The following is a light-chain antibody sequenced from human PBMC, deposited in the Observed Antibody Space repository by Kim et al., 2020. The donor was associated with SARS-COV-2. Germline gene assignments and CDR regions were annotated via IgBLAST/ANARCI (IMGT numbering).Light chain of an antibody. J-gene: IGLJ2*01. CDR3: SSYTSSSIVV. V-gene: IGLV2-14*01. CDR1: SSDVGGYNY. Sequence: QSALTQRASVSGSPGQSITISCTGTSSDVGGYNYVSWYQQHPGKAPKLMIYDVSKRPSGVSNRFSGSKSGNTASLTISGLQAEDEADYYCSSYTSSSIVVFGGGTKLTVL. CDR2: DVS.